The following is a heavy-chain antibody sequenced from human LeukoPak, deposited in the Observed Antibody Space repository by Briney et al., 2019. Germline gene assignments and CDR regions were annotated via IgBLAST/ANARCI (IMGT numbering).Heavy chain of an antibody. CDR3: ARDGEYYGSGTKLDY. V-gene: IGHV3-48*04. Sequence: GGSLRLSCAASGFTFSSYSMNWVRQAPGKGLEWVSYISSSSSTIYYADSVKGRFTISRDNAKNSLYLQMNSLRAEDTAVYYCARDGEYYGSGTKLDYWGQGTLVTVSS. CDR2: ISSSSSTI. J-gene: IGHJ4*02. CDR1: GFTFSSYS. D-gene: IGHD3-10*01.